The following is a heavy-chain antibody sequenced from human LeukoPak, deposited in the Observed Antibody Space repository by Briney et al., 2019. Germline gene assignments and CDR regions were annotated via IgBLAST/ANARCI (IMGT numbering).Heavy chain of an antibody. V-gene: IGHV4-4*07. Sequence: SETLSLTCTVSGASISNSYWSWIRQPAGKGLEWIGRIYASGSTYYNPSLKSRVTMSVDTSKNQFSLKLTSVTAADTAIYYCARGSSGTGYYSFDYWGQGTRVTVTS. CDR2: IYASGST. CDR3: ARGSSGTGYYSFDY. J-gene: IGHJ4*02. D-gene: IGHD3-9*01. CDR1: GASISNSY.